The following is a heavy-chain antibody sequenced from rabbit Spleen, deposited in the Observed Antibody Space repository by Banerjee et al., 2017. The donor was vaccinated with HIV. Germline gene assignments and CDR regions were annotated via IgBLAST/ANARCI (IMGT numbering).Heavy chain of an antibody. J-gene: IGHJ4*01. D-gene: IGHD2-1*01. CDR2: IYAGSDAT. CDR3: ARGLGGGDGFHL. CDR1: GFSFSNNYW. Sequence: QERLVESGGGLVKPEGSLTLTCTASGFSFSNNYWTYWICWVRQAPGKGLEWIACIYAGSDATYNASWAKGRFTISKTSSTTVTLQMTTLTAADTATYFCARGLGGGDGFHLWGPGTLVTVS. V-gene: IGHV1S45*01.